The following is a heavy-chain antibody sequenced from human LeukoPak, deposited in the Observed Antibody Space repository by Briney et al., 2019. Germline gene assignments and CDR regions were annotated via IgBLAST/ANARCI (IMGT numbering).Heavy chain of an antibody. CDR1: GFTFSSYA. D-gene: IGHD3-22*01. CDR2: ISGSGGST. J-gene: IGHJ6*03. Sequence: GGSLRLSCAASGFTFSSYAMSWVRQAPGKGLEWVSAISGSGGSTYYADSVKGRFTISRDNSKNTLYLQMNRLRAEDTAVYYCAKSGGYNYYYYMDVWGKGATVTVSS. CDR3: AKSGGYNYYYYMDV. V-gene: IGHV3-23*01.